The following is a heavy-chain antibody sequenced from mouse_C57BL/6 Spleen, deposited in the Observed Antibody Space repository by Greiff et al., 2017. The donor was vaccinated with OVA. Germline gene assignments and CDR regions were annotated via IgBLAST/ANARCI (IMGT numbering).Heavy chain of an antibody. J-gene: IGHJ1*03. Sequence: EVKLVESEGGLVQPGSSMKLSCTASGFTFSDYYMAWVRQVPEKGLEWVANINYDGSSTYYLDSLKSRFIISRDNAKNILYLQMSSLKSEDTATYYCARGPYYGSPYWYFDVWGTGTTVTVSS. CDR3: ARGPYYGSPYWYFDV. D-gene: IGHD1-1*01. CDR1: GFTFSDYY. CDR2: INYDGSST. V-gene: IGHV5-16*01.